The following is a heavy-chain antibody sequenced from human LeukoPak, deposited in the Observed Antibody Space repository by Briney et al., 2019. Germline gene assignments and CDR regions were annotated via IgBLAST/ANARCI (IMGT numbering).Heavy chain of an antibody. CDR3: ARDGIVGSPLFKFDY. CDR1: GFTFNNYA. D-gene: IGHD1-26*01. J-gene: IGHJ4*02. CDR2: ISFGGGNK. Sequence: PGGSLRLSCAASGFTFNNYAIHWVRQAPGKGLEWVAIISFGGGNKYYADSVKGRFTISRDNSKNTLYLQMNSLRAEDTAVYYCARDGIVGSPLFKFDYWGQGTLVTVSS. V-gene: IGHV3-30-3*01.